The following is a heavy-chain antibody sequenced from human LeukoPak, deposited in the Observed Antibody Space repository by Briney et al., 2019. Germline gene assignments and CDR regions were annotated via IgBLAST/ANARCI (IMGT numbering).Heavy chain of an antibody. Sequence: GGSLRLSCAASGFTFNSYSMNWVRQAPGKGLEWVSSISSGSSYIYYADSVKGRFTISRDNAKNSLYLQMNSLRAEDTAVYYCARDYRHSGYYGYFQHWGQGTLVTVSS. CDR3: ARDYRHSGYYGYFQH. V-gene: IGHV3-21*01. D-gene: IGHD3-22*01. J-gene: IGHJ1*01. CDR1: GFTFNSYS. CDR2: ISSGSSYI.